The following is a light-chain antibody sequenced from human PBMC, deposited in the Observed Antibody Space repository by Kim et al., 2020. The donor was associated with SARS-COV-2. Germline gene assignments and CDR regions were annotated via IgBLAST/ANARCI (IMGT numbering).Light chain of an antibody. J-gene: IGKJ4*01. CDR3: QHYGSSPGLT. Sequence: SLLTQSPGTLSLSPGERATLSCRVSQTVSSRYLAWYQQKPGQAPRLLIYHASNRATGIPDRFSGSGSGTDFTLTISRLEPEDFAVYYCQHYGSSPGLTFGGGTKVDIK. CDR2: HAS. V-gene: IGKV3-20*01. CDR1: QTVSSRY.